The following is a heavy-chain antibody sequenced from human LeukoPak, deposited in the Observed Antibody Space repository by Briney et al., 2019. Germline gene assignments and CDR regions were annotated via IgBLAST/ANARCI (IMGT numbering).Heavy chain of an antibody. J-gene: IGHJ5*02. D-gene: IGHD3-22*01. CDR3: AKDRRSYYYDSSGYTNWFDP. CDR1: GFTVSSNY. Sequence: GGSLRLSCAASGFTVSSNYMSWVRQAPGKGLEWVSVIYSGGSTYYADSVKGRFTISRDNSKNTLYLQMNSLRAEDTAVYYCAKDRRSYYYDSSGYTNWFDPWGQGTLVTVSS. V-gene: IGHV3-53*01. CDR2: IYSGGST.